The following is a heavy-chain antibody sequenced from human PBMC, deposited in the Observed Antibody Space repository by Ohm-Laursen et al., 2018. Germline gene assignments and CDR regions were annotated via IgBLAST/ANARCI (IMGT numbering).Heavy chain of an antibody. J-gene: IGHJ4*02. CDR2: ISGYNGDT. Sequence: SVKVSCKASGYSFTSYGINWVRQAPGQGLQWMGLISGYNGDTVYARNFQGRVTMTTDKSTSTAYMDLRRLRSDDTAVYYCARVAGPLTVTTSRGPIDNWGQGTLVTVSS. D-gene: IGHD4-17*01. V-gene: IGHV1-18*01. CDR1: GYSFTSYG. CDR3: ARVAGPLTVTTSRGPIDN.